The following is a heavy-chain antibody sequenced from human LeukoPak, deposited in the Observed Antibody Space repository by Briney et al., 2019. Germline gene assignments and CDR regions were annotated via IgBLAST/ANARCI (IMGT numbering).Heavy chain of an antibody. CDR3: AKSGGYGLDY. CDR1: GYSISSGYY. V-gene: IGHV4-38-2*02. J-gene: IGHJ4*02. CDR2: IYYSGST. Sequence: SETLSLTCTVSGYSISSGYYWGWIRQPPGKGLEWIGSIYYSGSTYYNESLESRVTISIDTSKNQFSLKLNSVTAADTAMYYCAKSGGYGLDYWGQGTLVTVSS. D-gene: IGHD1-26*01.